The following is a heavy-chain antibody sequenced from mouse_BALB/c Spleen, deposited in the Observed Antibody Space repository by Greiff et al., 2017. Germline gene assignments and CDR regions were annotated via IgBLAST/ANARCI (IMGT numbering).Heavy chain of an antibody. V-gene: IGHV1-4*02. J-gene: IGHJ2*01. Sequence: QVQLQQSGAELVRPGASVKMSCKASGYTFTSYTMHWVKQRPGQGLEWIGYINPSSGYTEYNQKFKDKTTLTADKSSSTAYMQLSSLTSEDSAVYYCAIPHYYGSSYDYFDYWGQGTTLTVSS. D-gene: IGHD1-1*01. CDR2: INPSSGYT. CDR1: GYTFTSYT. CDR3: AIPHYYGSSYDYFDY.